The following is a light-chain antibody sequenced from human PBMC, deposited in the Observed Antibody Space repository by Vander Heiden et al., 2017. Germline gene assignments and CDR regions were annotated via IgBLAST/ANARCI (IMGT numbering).Light chain of an antibody. CDR3: QSYDSSLSGV. J-gene: IGLJ3*02. CDR2: GNN. CDR1: SSNIGAGYG. Sequence: QSVLQPPPSVSAAPGPRVPIPYTARSSNIGAGYGIRWSQQRPGTAPKRLIYGNNKGPSVVPDRFSGSKSGTSASLAIAGLQAEDEADYYRQSYDSSLSGVFGGGTKLTVL. V-gene: IGLV1-40*01.